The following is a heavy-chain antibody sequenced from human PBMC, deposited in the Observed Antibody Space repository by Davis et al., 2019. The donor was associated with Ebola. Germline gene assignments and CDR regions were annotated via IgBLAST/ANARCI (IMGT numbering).Heavy chain of an antibody. CDR1: GYTFTGYY. V-gene: IGHV1-2*05. J-gene: IGHJ6*02. CDR3: ARGGLLWFGDNYYYGMDV. Sequence: ALVKVSCKASGYTFTGYYMHWVRQAPGQGLEWMGRINPNSGGTNYAQKFQGRVTMTRDTSISTAYMELSRLRSDDTVVYYCARGGLLWFGDNYYYGMDVWGQGTTVTVSS. CDR2: INPNSGGT. D-gene: IGHD3-10*01.